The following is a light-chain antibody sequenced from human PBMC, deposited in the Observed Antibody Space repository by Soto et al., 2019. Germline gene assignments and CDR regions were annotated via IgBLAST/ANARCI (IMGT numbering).Light chain of an antibody. CDR2: KAS. J-gene: IGKJ1*01. V-gene: IGKV1-5*03. CDR3: QQYNSYPWT. CDR1: QSISSW. Sequence: DSPMTQSPSTLSGSVGDRVTITCRASQSISSWLAWYQQKPGKAPKLLIYKASTLESGVPSNFSGSGSGTEFTLTISSLQPEDFATYYCQQYNSYPWTFGQGTNVDIK.